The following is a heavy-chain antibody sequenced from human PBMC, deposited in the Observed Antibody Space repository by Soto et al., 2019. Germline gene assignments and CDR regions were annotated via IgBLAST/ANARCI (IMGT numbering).Heavy chain of an antibody. J-gene: IGHJ4*02. CDR3: ARDGYCSGGSCYSVPVFDY. V-gene: IGHV3-33*01. CDR2: IWYDGSNK. D-gene: IGHD2-15*01. CDR1: GFTFSSYG. Sequence: QVQLVESGGGVVQPGRSLRLSCAASGFTFSSYGMHWVRQAPGKGLEWVAVIWYDGSNKYYADSVKGGFTISRDNSKNPLYLQMNSLRAEDTAVYYCARDGYCSGGSCYSVPVFDYWGQGTLVTVSS.